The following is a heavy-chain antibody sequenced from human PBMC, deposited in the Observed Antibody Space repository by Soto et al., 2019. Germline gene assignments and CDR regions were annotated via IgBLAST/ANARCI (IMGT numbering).Heavy chain of an antibody. CDR3: AIDGSGTYYYPGY. Sequence: QVQLVQSGAEVKKPGSSVKVSCKASGGTFSSYTISWVRQAPGQGLEWMGRIIPILGIPNYAQKFQGRVTMTADKSTRTAYMELRRLRSEDTAVFYCAIDGSGTYYYPGYWGQGTLVTVSS. J-gene: IGHJ4*02. V-gene: IGHV1-69*02. D-gene: IGHD3-10*01. CDR2: IIPILGIP. CDR1: GGTFSSYT.